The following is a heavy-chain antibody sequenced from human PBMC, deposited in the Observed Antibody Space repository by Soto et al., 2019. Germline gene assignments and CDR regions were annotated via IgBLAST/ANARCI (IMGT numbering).Heavy chain of an antibody. Sequence: QVQLVESGGGVVQPGRSLRLSCAASGFTFSSYGMHWVRQAPGKGLEWVAVISYHGSNKYYADSVKGRFTISRDNSKNTLYLQMNSLRAEDTAVYYCAKDLYLSSSWYSYDVGMDVWGQGTTVTVSS. J-gene: IGHJ6*02. CDR3: AKDLYLSSSWYSYDVGMDV. CDR2: ISYHGSNK. V-gene: IGHV3-30*18. CDR1: GFTFSSYG. D-gene: IGHD6-13*01.